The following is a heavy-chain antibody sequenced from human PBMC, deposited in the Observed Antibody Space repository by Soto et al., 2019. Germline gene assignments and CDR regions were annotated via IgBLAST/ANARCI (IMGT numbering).Heavy chain of an antibody. CDR1: GGTFSSYA. Sequence: GASVKVSCKASGGTFSSYAISWVRQAPGQGLEWMGGIIPIFGTANYAQKFQGRVTMTTDTSTSTAYMELRSLRSDDTAVYYCARDYGILTPYYLALTRLDVWGQGTTVTVSS. D-gene: IGHD3-9*01. J-gene: IGHJ6*02. V-gene: IGHV1-69*05. CDR3: ARDYGILTPYYLALTRLDV. CDR2: IIPIFGTA.